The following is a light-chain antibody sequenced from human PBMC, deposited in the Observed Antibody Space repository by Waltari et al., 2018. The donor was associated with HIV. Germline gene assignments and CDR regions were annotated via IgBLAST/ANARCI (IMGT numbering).Light chain of an antibody. CDR3: QQYYTTPPT. V-gene: IGKV4-1*01. Sequence: DIVMTQSPHSLAVSLGERATINCKSSQSILYSSNNENFLAWYQQKPGQTPKLLIYWASTRGSGVPDRFSGSGSGTDFTLTISSLQSEDVAVYFCQQYYTTPPTFGQGTRVEI. CDR2: WAS. CDR1: QSILYSSNNENF. J-gene: IGKJ1*01.